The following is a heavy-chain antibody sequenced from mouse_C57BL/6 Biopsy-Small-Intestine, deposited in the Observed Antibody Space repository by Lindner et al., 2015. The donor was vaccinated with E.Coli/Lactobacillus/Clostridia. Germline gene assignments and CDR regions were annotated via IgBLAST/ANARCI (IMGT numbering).Heavy chain of an antibody. Sequence: SVKVSCKVSGYTLTELSMHWVRQAPGKGLEWMGGFDPEDGETIYAQKFQGRVTMTEDTSSDTAYMELRSLTSEDTAVYYCATDLPYQLLYIGSAVYWGQGTLVTVSS. CDR2: FDPEDGET. V-gene: IGHV1-18*01. CDR3: ATDLPYQLLYIGSAVY. D-gene: IGHD3-1*01. J-gene: IGHJ4*01. CDR1: GYTLTELS.